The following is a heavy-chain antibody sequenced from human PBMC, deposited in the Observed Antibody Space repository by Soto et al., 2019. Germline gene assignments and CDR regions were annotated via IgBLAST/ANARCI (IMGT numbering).Heavy chain of an antibody. Sequence: QVQLQESGPGLVKPSQTLSLTCTVSGGSIRRGGYYWTLIRQHPGKGLEWIGYIYYSGRTYYNPSLKSRVTISVDSSKNQFSRKLSSVPAADTDVYYCARSVFPWGQGTLVTGSS. V-gene: IGHV4-31*03. CDR1: GGSIRRGGYY. CDR3: ARSVFP. CDR2: IYYSGRT. J-gene: IGHJ5*02.